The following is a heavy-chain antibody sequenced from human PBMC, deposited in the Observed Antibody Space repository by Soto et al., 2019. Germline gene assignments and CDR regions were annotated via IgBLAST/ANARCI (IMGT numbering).Heavy chain of an antibody. CDR2: IYAGDSDT. D-gene: IGHD1-26*01. V-gene: IGHV5-51*01. CDR3: ATHRYSGSPSLDY. Sequence: PVQSLKISCKGSGYSFTSYWIAWVRQMPGKGLEWMGIIYAGDSDTRYSPSFQGQVTISADKSISTAYLQWRSLKASDTAMYYCATHRYSGSPSLDYWGQGTLVTVSS. J-gene: IGHJ4*02. CDR1: GYSFTSYW.